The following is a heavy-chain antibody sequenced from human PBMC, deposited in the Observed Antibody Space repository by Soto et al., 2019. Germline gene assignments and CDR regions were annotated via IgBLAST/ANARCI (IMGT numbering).Heavy chain of an antibody. Sequence: SETLSLTCTVSNGSLSSNYWSWIRQSPGKGLEWIGNIYYSGSTNYNPSLKSRVTMPVDTSKNQFTLKLSSVTAADTGVYFCARPFMVPVDFFDYWGQGTLVTVSS. CDR3: ARPFMVPVDFFDY. CDR2: IYYSGST. J-gene: IGHJ4*02. V-gene: IGHV4-59*01. D-gene: IGHD3-10*01. CDR1: NGSLSSNY.